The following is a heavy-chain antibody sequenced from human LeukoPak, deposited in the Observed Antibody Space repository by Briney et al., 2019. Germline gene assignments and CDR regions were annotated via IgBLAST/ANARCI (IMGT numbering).Heavy chain of an antibody. J-gene: IGHJ5*02. D-gene: IGHD6-13*01. V-gene: IGHV4-59*08. CDR1: GGSFSGYY. Sequence: SETLSLTCAVYGGSFSGYYWSWIRQPPGKGLEWIGYIYSSGSTNYNPSLKSRVTISVDTSKNQFSLKLSSVTAADTAVYYCARHSSTPNWFDPWGQGTLVTVSS. CDR3: ARHSSTPNWFDP. CDR2: IYSSGST.